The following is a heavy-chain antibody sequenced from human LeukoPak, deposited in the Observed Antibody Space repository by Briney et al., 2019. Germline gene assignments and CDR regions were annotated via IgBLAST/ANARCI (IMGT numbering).Heavy chain of an antibody. CDR2: ISGYNGNT. D-gene: IGHD3-10*01. V-gene: IGHV1-18*01. J-gene: IGHJ6*03. Sequence: ASVKVSCKASGYTFTSYGISWVRQAPGQGLEWMGWISGYNGNTNYAQNLQGRVTMTTDTSTSTVHMELRSLRSDDTAVYYCARDSSRRVLLWFGELSPDYYYYYMDVWGKGTTVTVSS. CDR3: ARDSSRRVLLWFGELSPDYYYYYMDV. CDR1: GYTFTSYG.